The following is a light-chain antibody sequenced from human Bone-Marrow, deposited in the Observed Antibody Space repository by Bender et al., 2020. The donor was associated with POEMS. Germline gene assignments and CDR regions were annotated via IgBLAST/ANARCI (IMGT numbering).Light chain of an antibody. J-gene: IGLJ2*01. CDR3: QAWHWTTVI. V-gene: IGLV3-1*01. Sequence: SYELTQPPSVSVSPGQTASITCSGDKLGDKYASWHQQKPGQAPVLVMNEDTKRPSGIPGRFSGSSSGNTASLTISGTQVVDEADYYCQAWHWTTVIFGGGTKLTVL. CDR1: KLGDKY. CDR2: EDT.